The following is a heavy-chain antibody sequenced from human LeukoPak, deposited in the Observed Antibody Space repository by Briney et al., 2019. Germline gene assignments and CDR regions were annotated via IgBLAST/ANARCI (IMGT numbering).Heavy chain of an antibody. J-gene: IGHJ4*02. CDR3: ATERGYSGFFDY. V-gene: IGHV3-53*01. CDR2: IYSGGIT. CDR1: GFTVSSNY. D-gene: IGHD5-12*01. Sequence: GGSLRLSCAASGFTVSSNYVSWVRQAPGKGLEWVSVIYSGGITYYADSVKGRFTISRDDSKNTLSLQMNSLRAEDTAMYYCATERGYSGFFDYWGRGTLVTVSS.